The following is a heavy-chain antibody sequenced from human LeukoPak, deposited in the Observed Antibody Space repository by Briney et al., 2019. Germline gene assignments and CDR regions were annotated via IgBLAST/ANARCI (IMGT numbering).Heavy chain of an antibody. Sequence: SETLSLTCTVSGGSISSSSYYWGWIRQPPGTGLEWIGSIYYSGSTYYNPSLKSRVNISVDTSKIPISLKLNSVTAADTAVYYCARLRDYYYNYMDVWGKGTTVTISS. V-gene: IGHV4-39*01. CDR3: ARLRDYYYNYMDV. CDR1: GGSISSSSYY. CDR2: IYYSGST. J-gene: IGHJ6*03.